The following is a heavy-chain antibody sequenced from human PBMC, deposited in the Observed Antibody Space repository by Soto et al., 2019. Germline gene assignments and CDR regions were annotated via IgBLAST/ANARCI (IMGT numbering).Heavy chain of an antibody. CDR3: TRGSFTMIVVVHIDY. CDR2: IRSKAYGGTT. J-gene: IGHJ4*02. V-gene: IGHV3-49*03. CDR1: GFTFGDYA. Sequence: GGSLRLSCTASGFTFGDYAMSWFRQAPGKGLEWVGFIRSKAYGGTTEYAASVKGRFTISRDDSKSIAYLQMNSLKTEDTAVYYCTRGSFTMIVVVHIDYWGQGTLVTVSS. D-gene: IGHD3-22*01.